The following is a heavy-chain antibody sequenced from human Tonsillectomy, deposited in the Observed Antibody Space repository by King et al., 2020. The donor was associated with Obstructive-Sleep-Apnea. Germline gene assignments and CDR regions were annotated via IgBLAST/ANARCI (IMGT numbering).Heavy chain of an antibody. Sequence: DVQLVESGGALVQPGGSLRLSCAASGFTVSSSYMTWVRQAPGKGLEWVSAIYGDDSTYYADSVKGRFTISRHSPTNTLFLHMNTLRTEDTAVYYCARDRCYPTVVMDVGGQGTTVTVSS. CDR3: ARDRCYPTVVMDV. J-gene: IGHJ6*02. CDR1: GFTVSSSY. V-gene: IGHV3-53*04. CDR2: IYGDDST. D-gene: IGHD2-15*01.